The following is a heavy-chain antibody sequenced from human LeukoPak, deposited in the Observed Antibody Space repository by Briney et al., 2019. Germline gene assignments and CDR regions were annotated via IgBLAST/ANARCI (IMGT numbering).Heavy chain of an antibody. CDR2: IYYSGST. Sequence: PSETLSLTCTVSGYSISSGYYWGWIRQPPGKGLEWIGYIYYSGSTNYNPSLKSRVTISVDTSKNQFSLKLSSVTAADTAVYYCARRMGAYWYFDLWGRGTLVTVSS. CDR1: GYSISSGYY. J-gene: IGHJ2*01. D-gene: IGHD2-8*01. V-gene: IGHV4-61*01. CDR3: ARRMGAYWYFDL.